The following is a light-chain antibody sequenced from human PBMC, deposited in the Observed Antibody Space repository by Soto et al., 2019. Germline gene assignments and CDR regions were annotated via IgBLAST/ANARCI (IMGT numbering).Light chain of an antibody. Sequence: EIVLTQSPGTLSLSPGERATLFCRASQSVSDSHLAWYHQKPGQPPRLLIYGASNRATGIPDRFSGRGSGTDFTLTISRLEPEDFATYYCHRYDRSPIFTFGPGTKVDV. CDR1: QSVSDSH. V-gene: IGKV3-20*01. CDR3: HRYDRSPIFT. CDR2: GAS. J-gene: IGKJ3*01.